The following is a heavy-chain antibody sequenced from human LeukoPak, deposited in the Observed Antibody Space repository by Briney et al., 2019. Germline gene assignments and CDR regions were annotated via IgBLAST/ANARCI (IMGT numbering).Heavy chain of an antibody. CDR1: GFTFSDYY. D-gene: IGHD6-13*01. CDR3: ARVSKYSSSLFFYY. Sequence: GGSLSLSCAASGFTFSDYYMSWIRQAPGKGLEWVSYISSSSSYTNYADSVKGRFTISRDNAKNSLYLQMNSLRAEDTAVYYCARVSKYSSSLFFYYWGQGTLVTVSS. J-gene: IGHJ4*02. V-gene: IGHV3-11*06. CDR2: ISSSSSYT.